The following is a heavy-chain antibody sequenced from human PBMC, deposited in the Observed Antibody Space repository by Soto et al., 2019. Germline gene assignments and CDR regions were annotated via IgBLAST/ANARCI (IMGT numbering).Heavy chain of an antibody. CDR3: ARGGAYSSPDIDYGMDV. D-gene: IGHD6-13*01. CDR1: GYSFTSYW. V-gene: IGHV5-51*01. Sequence: GESLKISCKGSGYSFTSYWIGWVRQMPGKGLEWMGIIYPGDSDTRYSPSFQGQVTISADKSISTAYLQWSSLKASDTAMYYCARGGAYSSPDIDYGMDVWGQGTTVTVSS. J-gene: IGHJ6*02. CDR2: IYPGDSDT.